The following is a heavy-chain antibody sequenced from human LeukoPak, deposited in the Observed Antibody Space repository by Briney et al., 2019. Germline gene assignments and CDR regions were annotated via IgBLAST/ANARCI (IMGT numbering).Heavy chain of an antibody. D-gene: IGHD3-22*01. Sequence: GGSLRLSCAASGFTFSTFAMIWVRQPPGKGLEWVSSIFPSGGEIHYADSVKGRFTISRDNSKNTLYLQMNSLRAEDTAVYYCAKDRRYYYDSSGYYEFDYWGQGTLVTVSS. CDR1: GFTFSTFA. J-gene: IGHJ4*02. CDR2: IFPSGGEI. V-gene: IGHV3-23*01. CDR3: AKDRRYYYDSSGYYEFDY.